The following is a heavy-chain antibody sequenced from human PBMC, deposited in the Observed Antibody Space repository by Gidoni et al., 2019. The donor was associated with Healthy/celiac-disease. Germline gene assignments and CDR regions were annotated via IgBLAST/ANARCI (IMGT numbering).Heavy chain of an antibody. CDR3: AKGHSSSSAFDY. J-gene: IGHJ4*02. V-gene: IGHV3-30*18. D-gene: IGHD6-6*01. CDR2: ISYDGSNK. CDR1: GFTFSSYG. Sequence: QLQLVESGGGVVQPGRSRRLSGAASGFTFSSYGMHWVRQAPGKGLGWVAVISYDGSNKYYADSVKGRFTISRDNSKNTLYLQMNSLRAEDTAVYYCAKGHSSSSAFDYWGQGTLVTVSS.